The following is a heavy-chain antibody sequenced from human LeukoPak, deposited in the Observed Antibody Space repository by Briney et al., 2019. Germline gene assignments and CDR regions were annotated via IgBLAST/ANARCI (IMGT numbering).Heavy chain of an antibody. CDR2: ISSSSSYI. CDR3: ARGRGLWFGGSSIAFDI. D-gene: IGHD3-10*01. J-gene: IGHJ3*02. Sequence: GGSLRLSCAASGFTFSSYSMNWVRQAPGKGLEWVSSISSSSSYIYYADSVKGRFTISRDNAKNSLYLQMNSLRAEDTAVYYCARGRGLWFGGSSIAFDIRGQGTMVTVSS. V-gene: IGHV3-21*01. CDR1: GFTFSSYS.